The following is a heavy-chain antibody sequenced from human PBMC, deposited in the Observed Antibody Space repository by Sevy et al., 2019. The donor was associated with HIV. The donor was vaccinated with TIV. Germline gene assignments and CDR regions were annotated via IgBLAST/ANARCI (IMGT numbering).Heavy chain of an antibody. D-gene: IGHD3-22*01. J-gene: IGHJ4*02. CDR3: WAYYYENSALSYFDY. V-gene: IGHV3-15*07. CDR2: IKSKTDGGTA. Sequence: EGSLRLSCAASGFIFSNAWMNWVHQAPGKGLEWVGRIKSKTDGGTADYTAPVRGRFTISRDDSKNTLYLQMNSLKTVDTAVYYCWAYYYENSALSYFDYWGQGTLVTVSS. CDR1: GFIFSNAW.